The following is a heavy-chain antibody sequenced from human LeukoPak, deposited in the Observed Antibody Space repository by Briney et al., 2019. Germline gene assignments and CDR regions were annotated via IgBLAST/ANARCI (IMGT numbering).Heavy chain of an antibody. CDR2: INPNSGGT. V-gene: IGHV1-2*02. CDR3: ARVDRGTWLVSWWAYYFDY. D-gene: IGHD6-19*01. CDR1: GYTFTGYY. Sequence: ASVKVSCKASGYTFTGYYMHWVRQAPGQGLEWMGWINPNSGGTNYAQKFQGRVTMTRDTSISTAYMELSRLRSDDTAVYYCARVDRGTWLVSWWAYYFDYWGQGTLVTVSS. J-gene: IGHJ4*02.